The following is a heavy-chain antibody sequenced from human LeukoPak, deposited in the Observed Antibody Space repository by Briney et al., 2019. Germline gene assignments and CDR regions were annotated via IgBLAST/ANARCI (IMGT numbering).Heavy chain of an antibody. CDR1: GFPFSNAW. J-gene: IGHJ5*02. CDR3: TTGWSNWFDP. CDR2: IKSKTDGGTT. Sequence: PGGSLRLTCAASGFPFSNAWMSGVRQAPGKGLEWVGRIKSKTDGGTTDYAAPVTGRFTISRDDSKNTLYLQMNSLKTEDTAVYYCTTGWSNWFDPWGQGTLVTVSS. V-gene: IGHV3-15*01. D-gene: IGHD2-15*01.